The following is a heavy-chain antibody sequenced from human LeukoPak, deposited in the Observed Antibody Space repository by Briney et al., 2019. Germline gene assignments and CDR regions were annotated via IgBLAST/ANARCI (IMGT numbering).Heavy chain of an antibody. D-gene: IGHD3-22*01. J-gene: IGHJ4*02. CDR2: IWYDGSNK. CDR3: ARPHDSSSYYRYWFDY. Sequence: PGRSLRLSCAASGFTFSSYGMHWVRQAPGKGLEWVAVIWYDGSNKYYADSVKGRFTISRDNSKNTLYLQMNSLRAEDTAVYYCARPHDSSSYYRYWFDYWGQGTLVTVSS. CDR1: GFTFSSYG. V-gene: IGHV3-33*01.